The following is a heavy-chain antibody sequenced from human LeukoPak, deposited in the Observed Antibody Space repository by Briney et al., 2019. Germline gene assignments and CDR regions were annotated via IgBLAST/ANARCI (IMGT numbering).Heavy chain of an antibody. CDR1: GFTFSSYW. J-gene: IGHJ2*01. CDR3: ARVHIEGWFFDL. V-gene: IGHV3-48*04. D-gene: IGHD1-26*01. Sequence: GGSLRLSCAASGFTFSSYWMNWVRQAPGKGLEWVSYISISGTTIFYTDSVKGRFTISRDNAKNSLYLQMNSLRAEDTAVYYCARVHIEGWFFDLWGRGTLVTVSS. CDR2: ISISGTTI.